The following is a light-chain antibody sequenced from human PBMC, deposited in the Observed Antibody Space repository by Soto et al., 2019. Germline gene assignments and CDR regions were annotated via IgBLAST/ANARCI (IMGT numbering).Light chain of an antibody. CDR1: QSVSRSY. J-gene: IGKJ1*01. V-gene: IGKV3-20*01. CDR3: HHYET. Sequence: EIGLTQSACTLSWSPGDRATLSCRASQSVSRSYLGWYQQKPGQAPRLLMYGASIRAAGVPDRFSGSGSGTEFTLTISRLEPEDFTVYYCHHYETFGQGTKVDIK. CDR2: GAS.